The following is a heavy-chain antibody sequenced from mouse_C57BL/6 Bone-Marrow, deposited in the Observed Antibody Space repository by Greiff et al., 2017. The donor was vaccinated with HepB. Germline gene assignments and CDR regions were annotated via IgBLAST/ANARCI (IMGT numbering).Heavy chain of an antibody. D-gene: IGHD2-14*01. V-gene: IGHV1-9*01. J-gene: IGHJ3*01. CDR1: GYTFTGYW. Sequence: VQLQQSGAELMKPGASVKLSCKATGYTFTGYWIEWIGEILPGSGSTNYNEKFKGKATFTADTSSNTAYMQLSSLTTEDSAIYYCARQEGYPAWFAYWGQGTLVTVSA. CDR2: ILPGSGST. CDR3: ARQEGYPAWFAY.